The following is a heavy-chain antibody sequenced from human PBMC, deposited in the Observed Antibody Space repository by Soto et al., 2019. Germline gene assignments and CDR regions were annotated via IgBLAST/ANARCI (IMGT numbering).Heavy chain of an antibody. J-gene: IGHJ4*02. Sequence: EVQLVESGGGLVQPGGSLKLSCAASGFTFSGSAMHWVRQASGKGLEWVGRIRSKTNSYATAYAASVKGRFTISRDDSKNTAYLQMNSLKTEDTAVYYCTNCYGSGSEKWGQGTLVTVSS. V-gene: IGHV3-73*02. CDR3: TNCYGSGSEK. D-gene: IGHD3-10*01. CDR1: GFTFSGSA. CDR2: IRSKTNSYAT.